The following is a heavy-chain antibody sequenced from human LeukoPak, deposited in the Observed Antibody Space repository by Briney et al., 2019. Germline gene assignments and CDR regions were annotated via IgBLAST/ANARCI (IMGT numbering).Heavy chain of an antibody. CDR2: ISYDGSNK. Sequence: GGCLRLSCAASGFTFSSYGMHWVRQVPGKGLEWVAVISYDGSNKYYADSVKGRFTISRDNSKNTLYLQMNSLRAEDTAVYYCAKDFTDDAFDIWGQGTMVTVSS. CDR1: GFTFSSYG. CDR3: AKDFTDDAFDI. V-gene: IGHV3-30*18. J-gene: IGHJ3*02.